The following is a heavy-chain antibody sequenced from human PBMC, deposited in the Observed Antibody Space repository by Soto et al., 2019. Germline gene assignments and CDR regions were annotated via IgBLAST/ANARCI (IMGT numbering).Heavy chain of an antibody. Sequence: QVQLVQSGAEVKKPGASVKVSCKASGYTFTSYGISWVRQAPGQGLEWMGWISAYNGNTNYAQKLKGRVTMTTDTSTSIAYMELRSLRSDDTAVYYCARDSRYYYGSGSYPSHDYWGQGTLVTVSS. CDR3: ARDSRYYYGSGSYPSHDY. J-gene: IGHJ4*02. D-gene: IGHD3-10*01. CDR1: GYTFTSYG. CDR2: ISAYNGNT. V-gene: IGHV1-18*01.